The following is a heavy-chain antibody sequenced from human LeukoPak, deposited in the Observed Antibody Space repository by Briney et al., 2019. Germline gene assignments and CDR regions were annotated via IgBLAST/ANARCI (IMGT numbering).Heavy chain of an antibody. CDR2: ISSSSTI. J-gene: IGHJ4*02. Sequence: GGSLRLSCAASGFTFSSYSMNWVRQAPGKGLEWVSYISSSSTIYYADSVKGRFTISRDNAKNSPYLQMNSLRAEDTAVYYCARQILWFGELFDYWGQGTLVTVSS. D-gene: IGHD3-10*01. CDR1: GFTFSSYS. V-gene: IGHV3-48*01. CDR3: ARQILWFGELFDY.